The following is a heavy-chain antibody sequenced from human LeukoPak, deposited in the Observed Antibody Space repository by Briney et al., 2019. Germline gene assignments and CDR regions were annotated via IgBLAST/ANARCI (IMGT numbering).Heavy chain of an antibody. CDR1: GYSLTKYW. D-gene: IGHD3-22*01. Sequence: GESLKISCKGSGYSLTKYWIGWVRQMPGKGLEWMGTIYAGDSDARYSPSFQGQVTISADKSINTAYLQWNSLKASDTAMYYCASGPFYDTRNYCDYWGQGTLVTVSS. V-gene: IGHV5-51*01. CDR2: IYAGDSDA. CDR3: ASGPFYDTRNYCDY. J-gene: IGHJ4*02.